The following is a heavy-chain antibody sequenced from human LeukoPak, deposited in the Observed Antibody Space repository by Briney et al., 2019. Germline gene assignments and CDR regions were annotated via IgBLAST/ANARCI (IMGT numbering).Heavy chain of an antibody. J-gene: IGHJ4*02. CDR3: ARLFIRDTAETGFDY. CDR2: ISSSSSYI. CDR1: GFTFSSYS. Sequence: TGGSLRLSCAASGFTFSSYSMNWVRQAPGEGLEWVSSISSSSSYIYYADSVKGRFTISRDNAKNSLYLQMNSLRAEDTAVYYCARLFIRDTAETGFDYWGQGTLVTVSS. V-gene: IGHV3-21*01. D-gene: IGHD5-18*01.